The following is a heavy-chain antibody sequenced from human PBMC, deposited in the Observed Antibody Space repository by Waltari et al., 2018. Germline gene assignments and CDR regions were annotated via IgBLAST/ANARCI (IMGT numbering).Heavy chain of an antibody. CDR3: AIKTSCGYFYYPFDS. CDR2: FDPENGET. J-gene: IGHJ4*02. V-gene: IGHV1-24*01. D-gene: IGHD3-22*01. Sequence: QVQVVQSGAEVRKPGASVKVSCKISGYTLPELSIHWVRQAPGKGLEWMGGFDPENGETVYAQRFQGRVTMTEDTSTDTAYMELSSLRSDDTARYYCAIKTSCGYFYYPFDSWGQGTLVTVSS. CDR1: GYTLPELS.